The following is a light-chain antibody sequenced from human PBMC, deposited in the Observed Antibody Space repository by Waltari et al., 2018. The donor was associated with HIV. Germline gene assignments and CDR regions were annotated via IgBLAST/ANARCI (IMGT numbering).Light chain of an antibody. Sequence: SYALTPPPSVSVSPGHTDRITCSRDASQQQYAYWYQQKPGQAPVLVIYKDSERPSGIPERFSGSSSGTTVTLTISGVQAEDEADYYCQSADSSYTYPGVVFGGGTKLTVL. CDR2: KDS. CDR1: ASQQQY. CDR3: QSADSSYTYPGVV. J-gene: IGLJ2*01. V-gene: IGLV3-25*03.